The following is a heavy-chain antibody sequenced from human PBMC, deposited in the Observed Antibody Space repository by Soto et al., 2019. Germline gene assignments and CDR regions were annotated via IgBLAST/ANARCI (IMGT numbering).Heavy chain of an antibody. Sequence: ETLSLTCTVSGGSISSSSYYWGWIRQPPGKGLEWIGSIYYSGSTYYNPSLKSRVTISVDTSKNQFSLKLSSVTAADTAVYYCARQRAIAARYYYYYYGMDVWGQGTTVTVSS. J-gene: IGHJ6*02. CDR3: ARQRAIAARYYYYYYGMDV. D-gene: IGHD6-6*01. CDR2: IYYSGST. CDR1: GGSISSSSYY. V-gene: IGHV4-39*01.